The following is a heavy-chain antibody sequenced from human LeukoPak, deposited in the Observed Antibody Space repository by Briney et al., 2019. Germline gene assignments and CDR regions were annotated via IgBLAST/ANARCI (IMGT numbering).Heavy chain of an antibody. CDR2: ITNIGST. V-gene: IGHV4-34*01. D-gene: IGHD3-10*01. Sequence: SETLSLTCGVYGGSFSGYYWSWIRQTPGKGLEWIGEITNIGSTNYNPSLKSRVTISLDTAKNEVSLTLSSVTAADTAVYYCASWATVRGVRVDYWGQGTLVTVSS. CDR1: GGSFSGYY. J-gene: IGHJ4*02. CDR3: ASWATVRGVRVDY.